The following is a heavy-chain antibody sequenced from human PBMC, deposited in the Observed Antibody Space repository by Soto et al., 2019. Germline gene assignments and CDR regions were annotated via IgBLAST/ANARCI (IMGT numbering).Heavy chain of an antibody. J-gene: IGHJ4*02. V-gene: IGHV3-30-3*01. CDR3: ARDPMGRYYGSGSYYFDY. CDR2: ISYDGSNK. CDR1: GFTFSSYA. Sequence: QVQLVEFGGGVVQPGRSLRLSCAASGFTFSSYAMHWVRQAPGKGLEWVAVISYDGSNKYYADSVKGRFTISRDNSKNTLYLQMNSLRAEDTAVYYCARDPMGRYYGSGSYYFDYWGQGTLVTVSS. D-gene: IGHD3-10*01.